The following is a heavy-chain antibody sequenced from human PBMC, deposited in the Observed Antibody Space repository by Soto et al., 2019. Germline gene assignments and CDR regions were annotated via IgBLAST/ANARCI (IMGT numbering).Heavy chain of an antibody. CDR3: AREGILGLFDAYDL. J-gene: IGHJ3*01. V-gene: IGHV1-18*04. Sequence: GASVKVSCKASGYTFTSYGISWVRQAPGQGLEWMGWISAYNGNTNYAQKLQGRVTMTTDTSTTTVYMELRSLRPDDTAVYLCAREGILGLFDAYDLWGQGTMVTVSS. CDR2: ISAYNGNT. D-gene: IGHD3-3*01. CDR1: GYTFTSYG.